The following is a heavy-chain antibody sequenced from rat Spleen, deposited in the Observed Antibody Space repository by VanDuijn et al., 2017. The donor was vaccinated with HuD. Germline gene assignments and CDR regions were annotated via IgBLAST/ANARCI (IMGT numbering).Heavy chain of an antibody. CDR3: ARHGYNSYVDY. D-gene: IGHD1-9*01. Sequence: EVQLVKSGGGLVQPGRSLKLSCVVSGFTFSNYYMAWVRQAPTKGLEWVASISPSGGGTYYRASVKVRFTISRDNAKSTLYLQMNSLRSEDTATYYCARHGYNSYVDYWGQGVMVTVSS. CDR1: GFTFSNYY. CDR2: ISPSGGGT. V-gene: IGHV5-25*01. J-gene: IGHJ2*01.